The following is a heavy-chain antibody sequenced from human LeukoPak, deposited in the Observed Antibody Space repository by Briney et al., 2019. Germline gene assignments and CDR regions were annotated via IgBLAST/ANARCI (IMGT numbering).Heavy chain of an antibody. J-gene: IGHJ4*02. V-gene: IGHV5-51*01. CDR2: ISPSDSET. CDR1: GYTFRSYW. Sequence: GESLKISCQASGYTFRSYWIGWVRQMPGKGLEWMGIISPSDSETRYSPSFQGQVTFSADKSISTAYLQWSGLKASDTAMYFCARLSRGSYNADFDYWGQGTLVTVSS. D-gene: IGHD1-26*01. CDR3: ARLSRGSYNADFDY.